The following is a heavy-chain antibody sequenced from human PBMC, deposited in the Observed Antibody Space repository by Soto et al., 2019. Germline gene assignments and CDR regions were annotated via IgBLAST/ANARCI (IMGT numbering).Heavy chain of an antibody. CDR3: ARVLGVSMGRGRNWFDP. D-gene: IGHD3-10*01. CDR2: IIPIFGTA. CDR1: GGPFSSYA. Sequence: SCKASGGPFSSYAISWVRQAPGQGLEWMGGIIPIFGTANYAQKFQGRVTITADKSTSTAYMELSSLRSEDTAVYYCARVLGVSMGRGRNWFDPWGQGTLVTVSS. J-gene: IGHJ5*02. V-gene: IGHV1-69*06.